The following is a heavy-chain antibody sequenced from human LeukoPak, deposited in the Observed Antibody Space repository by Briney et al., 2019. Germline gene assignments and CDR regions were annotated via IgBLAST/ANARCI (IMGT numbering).Heavy chain of an antibody. J-gene: IGHJ3*02. CDR1: GFTFGDYA. Sequence: GGSLRLSCIASGFTFGDYAMSWFRQAPGKGLEWVGFIRSKAYGGTTEYAASVKGRFTISRDDSKSIAYLQMNSLKTEDTAVYYCTRARALLWFGELAAFDIWGQGTMVTVSS. CDR2: IRSKAYGGTT. V-gene: IGHV3-49*03. CDR3: TRARALLWFGELAAFDI. D-gene: IGHD3-10*01.